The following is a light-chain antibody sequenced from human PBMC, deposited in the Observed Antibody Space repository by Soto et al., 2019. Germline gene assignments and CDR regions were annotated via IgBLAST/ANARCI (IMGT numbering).Light chain of an antibody. Sequence: DIVLTQSPATLSLSPGARATLSCRASQTVVGFVAWYQQKPGQAPRLLIYDASNRASAIPARFSGSGSGTDYTLTISSLEPEDFAIYYCQQRASWPWTFGQGTKVEI. V-gene: IGKV3-11*01. CDR3: QQRASWPWT. CDR2: DAS. CDR1: QTVVGF. J-gene: IGKJ1*01.